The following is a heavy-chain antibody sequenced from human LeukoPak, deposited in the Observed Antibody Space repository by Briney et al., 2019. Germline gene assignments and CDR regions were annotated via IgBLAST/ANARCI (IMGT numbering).Heavy chain of an antibody. CDR2: ISGSGGST. J-gene: IGHJ1*01. CDR3: AKGYSGYFQR. CDR1: GFTFSSYA. V-gene: IGHV3-23*01. Sequence: GASLRLSCAASGFTFSSYAMSCARQAPGQGLECVSAISGSGGSTYYADSVKGRFTISRDNSKNTLYLQMNSLRAEATAVYYCAKGYSGYFQRWGQGTLVTVSS. D-gene: IGHD4-11*01.